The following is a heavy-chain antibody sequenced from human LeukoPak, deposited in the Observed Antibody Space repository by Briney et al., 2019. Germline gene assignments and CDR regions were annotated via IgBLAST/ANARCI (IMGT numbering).Heavy chain of an antibody. V-gene: IGHV3-23*01. D-gene: IGHD6-19*01. Sequence: GGSLRVSCAASGFTFSTYSMTWVRQGPGKGLEWVSSIYPSGDSTFYADSVKGRFTISRDNSKNTLYLQMSSLRTEDTAIYYCAKDVVPDSGWDLDYWGQGTLVTVSS. CDR3: AKDVVPDSGWDLDY. CDR1: GFTFSTYS. J-gene: IGHJ4*02. CDR2: IYPSGDST.